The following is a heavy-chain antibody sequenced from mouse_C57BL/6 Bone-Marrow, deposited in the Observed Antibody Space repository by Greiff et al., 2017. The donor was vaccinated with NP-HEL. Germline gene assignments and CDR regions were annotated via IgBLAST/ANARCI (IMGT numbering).Heavy chain of an antibody. CDR3: ARYPITTVPHWYFDV. D-gene: IGHD1-1*01. V-gene: IGHV1-81*01. CDR2: IYPRSGNT. Sequence: QVQLQQSGAELARPGASVKLSCKASGYTFTSYGISWVKQRTGQGLEWIGEIYPRSGNTYYNEKFKGKATLTADKSSSTAYMELRSLTSDDSAVYFCARYPITTVPHWYFDVWGTGTTVTVSS. J-gene: IGHJ1*03. CDR1: GYTFTSYG.